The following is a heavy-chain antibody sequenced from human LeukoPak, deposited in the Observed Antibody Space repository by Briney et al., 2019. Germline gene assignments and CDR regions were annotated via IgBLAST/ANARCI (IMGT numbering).Heavy chain of an antibody. J-gene: IGHJ5*02. CDR2: INPHSGVT. V-gene: IGHV1-2*02. CDR3: ASHNWKSGVSCCSS. Sequence: ASVKVSCKASGYSFTGYYIQWVRQAPGQGLEWMGWINPHSGVTKYAQKLQGRVTMTSDTSITTAYMELTRLRSDDTAVYYCASHNWKSGVSCCSSWGQGTLVTVSS. D-gene: IGHD2-15*01. CDR1: GYSFTGYY.